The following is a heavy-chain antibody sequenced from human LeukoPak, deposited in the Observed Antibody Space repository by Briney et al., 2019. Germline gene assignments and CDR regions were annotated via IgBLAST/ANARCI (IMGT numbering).Heavy chain of an antibody. Sequence: PSQTLSLTCTVSGGSISSGGYYWSWLRQHPGKGLEWIGYIYYSGSTYYNPSLKSRVTISVDTSKNQFSLKLSSVTAADTAVYYCARDCRSTSCYISSYYYYGMDVWGQGTTVTVSS. J-gene: IGHJ6*02. V-gene: IGHV4-31*03. CDR1: GGSISSGGYY. D-gene: IGHD2-2*02. CDR2: IYYSGST. CDR3: ARDCRSTSCYISSYYYYGMDV.